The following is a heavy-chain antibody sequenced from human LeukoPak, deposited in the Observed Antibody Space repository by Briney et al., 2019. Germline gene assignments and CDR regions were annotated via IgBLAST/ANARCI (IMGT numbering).Heavy chain of an antibody. CDR2: ISHSGYDI. D-gene: IGHD6-6*01. V-gene: IGHV3-21*01. Sequence: GGSLRLSCAASGFTFSRYSMNWVRQAPGKGLEWVSSISHSGYDIYYADSVKGRFTISRDNAKNSLSLQMNNLRTDDTAVYYCARARAARRDFDYWGQGTLVTVSS. CDR3: ARARAARRDFDY. J-gene: IGHJ4*02. CDR1: GFTFSRYS.